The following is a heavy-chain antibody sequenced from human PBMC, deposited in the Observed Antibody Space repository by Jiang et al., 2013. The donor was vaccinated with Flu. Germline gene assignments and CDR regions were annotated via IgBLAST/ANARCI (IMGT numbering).Heavy chain of an antibody. CDR3: AKDSEYYYDNSGYFVGAYDI. V-gene: IGHV3-23*04. D-gene: IGHD3-22*01. Sequence: VQLVESGGGLVQRGGSLRLSCAASGFAFSSYAMSWVRQAPGKGLEWVSSISGSRGSTYYADSVRGRFTISRDNSKNTMYLQMNSLWAEDTALYYCAKDSEYYYDNSGYFVGAYDIWGQGTMVTVSS. CDR1: GFAFSSYA. J-gene: IGHJ3*02. CDR2: ISGSRGST.